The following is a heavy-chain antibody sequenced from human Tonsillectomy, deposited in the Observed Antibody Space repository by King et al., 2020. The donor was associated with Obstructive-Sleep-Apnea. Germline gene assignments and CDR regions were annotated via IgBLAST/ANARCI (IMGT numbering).Heavy chain of an antibody. CDR2: IFSNDEK. CDR1: GFSLSYGRMG. Sequence: TLKESGPVLVKPTETLTLTCTVSGFSLSYGRMGVTWIRQTPGKALEWLAHIFSNDEKAYSTSLKSRLTISKDTSKSQVVLTMTNMDPVYTATYYCDRIGNGDNLYYYYGVDVWGQGTTVTVSS. D-gene: IGHD4-23*01. J-gene: IGHJ6*02. CDR3: DRIGNGDNLYYYYGVDV. V-gene: IGHV2-26*01.